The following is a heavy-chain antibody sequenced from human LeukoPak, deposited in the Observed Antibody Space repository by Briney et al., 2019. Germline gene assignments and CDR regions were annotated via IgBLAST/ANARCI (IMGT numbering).Heavy chain of an antibody. J-gene: IGHJ4*02. Sequence: GGSLRLSCAASGFTFSSYVMHWVRQAPGKGLEWVAVILYDGSNKYYADSVKGRFTISRDNSKNTLYLQMNSLRPEDTAVYYCARPLRYLDSELDYWGQGTLVSVSS. V-gene: IGHV3-30*04. CDR1: GFTFSSYV. CDR3: ARPLRYLDSELDY. D-gene: IGHD3-9*01. CDR2: ILYDGSNK.